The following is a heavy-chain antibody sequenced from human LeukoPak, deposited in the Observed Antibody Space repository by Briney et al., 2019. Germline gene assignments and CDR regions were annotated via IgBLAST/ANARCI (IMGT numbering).Heavy chain of an antibody. Sequence: ASVKVSCKASEYTFTDYYIHWIRQAPGQGLEWMGRISPNTGGTDHAQEFRDKITMTRDTSISTAYIELSRLISDDTAVYYCARGGRSGYRYFDYWGQGTLVTVYS. V-gene: IGHV1-2*06. J-gene: IGHJ4*02. CDR2: ISPNTGGT. CDR3: ARGGRSGYRYFDY. D-gene: IGHD5-18*01. CDR1: EYTFTDYY.